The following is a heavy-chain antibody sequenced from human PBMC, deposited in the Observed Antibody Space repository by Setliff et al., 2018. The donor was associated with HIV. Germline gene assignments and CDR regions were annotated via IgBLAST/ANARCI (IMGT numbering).Heavy chain of an antibody. V-gene: IGHV4-59*12. CDR1: GGSISTYY. Sequence: PSETLSLTCTVSGGSISTYYWSWIRQPPGKGLEWIGSIFYSGTTYYKPSLKSRVIISLDTSKNQFSLRLSSVTTADTAVYYCARDLTTVATKNAFDVWGQGTMVTVSS. D-gene: IGHD4-17*01. CDR3: ARDLTTVATKNAFDV. CDR2: IFYSGTT. J-gene: IGHJ3*01.